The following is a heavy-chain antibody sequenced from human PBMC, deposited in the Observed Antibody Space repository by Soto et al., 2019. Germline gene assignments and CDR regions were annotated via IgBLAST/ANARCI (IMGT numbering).Heavy chain of an antibody. Sequence: QVQLVQSGAEVKNPGASVKVSCQASNYLFGAFGFSWVRQAPGQGLEWMGWITPYNGNTHYAEKFQDRVTMTADKSTTTAYMEVRRLTSDDTAVYFCARISARRNDFDVWGQGTVVTVSS. CDR3: ARISARRNDFDV. V-gene: IGHV1-18*01. CDR2: ITPYNGNT. J-gene: IGHJ3*01. CDR1: NYLFGAFG.